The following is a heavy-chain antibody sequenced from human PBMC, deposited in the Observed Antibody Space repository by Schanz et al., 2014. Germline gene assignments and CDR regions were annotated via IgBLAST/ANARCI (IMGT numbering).Heavy chain of an antibody. J-gene: IGHJ4*02. CDR1: GFTFSSYW. Sequence: EVQLVESGGGLVQPGGSLRLSCAASGFTFSSYWMSWVRQAPGKGLEYIGRIKTKDEGEVPEYSAPAKGRFTISRDNGANSLYLQMNSLRAADTGVYYCARDSIPAARTYWGQGALVTVSS. CDR3: ARDSIPAARTY. D-gene: IGHD2-2*02. V-gene: IGHV3-7*01. CDR2: KTKDEGEVP.